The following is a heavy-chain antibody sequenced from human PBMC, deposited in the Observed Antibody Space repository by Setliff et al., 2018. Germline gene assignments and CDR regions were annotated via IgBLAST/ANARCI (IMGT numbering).Heavy chain of an antibody. J-gene: IGHJ5*02. CDR1: GGSLSTDYY. D-gene: IGHD3-10*01. Sequence: SETLSLTCTVSGGSLSTDYYWSWIRQPAGKGLEWIGHVHPDGSTNYNPSLYSRVVISVDTSKNQFSLKLTSVTAADTAVYYCVRALLWSGEGRFDPWGQGTLVTVSS. V-gene: IGHV4-4*07. CDR2: VHPDGST. CDR3: VRALLWSGEGRFDP.